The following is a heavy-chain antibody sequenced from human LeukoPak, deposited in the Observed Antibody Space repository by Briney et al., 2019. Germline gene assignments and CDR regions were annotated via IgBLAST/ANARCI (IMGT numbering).Heavy chain of an antibody. CDR3: ASGLITLDI. CDR1: GFTFSSYA. D-gene: IGHD1-14*01. CDR2: INHSGST. V-gene: IGHV4-34*01. Sequence: GSLRLSCAASGFTFSSYAMSWVRQAPGKGLEWIGEINHSGSTNYNPSLKSRVTISVDTSKNQFSLKLSSVTAADTAVYYCASGLITLDIWGQGTMVTVSS. J-gene: IGHJ3*02.